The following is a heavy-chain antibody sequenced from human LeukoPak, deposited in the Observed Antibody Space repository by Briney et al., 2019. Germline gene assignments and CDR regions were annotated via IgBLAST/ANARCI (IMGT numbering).Heavy chain of an antibody. J-gene: IGHJ4*02. Sequence: GWSLRLSCAASGFTFSNYVMIWVRQAPGKGPEWVSGINGGGGSTFYAESVKGRFTISRDNSKNTLYLQMNSLRAEATAVYYCVKDGRRSPPCWGQGTLVTVSS. D-gene: IGHD2-15*01. CDR3: VKDGRRSPPC. V-gene: IGHV3-23*01. CDR1: GFTFSNYV. CDR2: INGGGGST.